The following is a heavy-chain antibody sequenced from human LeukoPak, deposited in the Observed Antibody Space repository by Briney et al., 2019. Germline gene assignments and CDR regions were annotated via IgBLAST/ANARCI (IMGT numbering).Heavy chain of an antibody. CDR2: IDPSDSYT. D-gene: IGHD4-17*01. Sequence: GESLNISCKGSGDSLTNYWIIWVRQMPGKGLEWMGRIDPSDSYTNYSPSFEGHVTISADKSTSTVYLQWSSLKASDTAMYYCASTPPRVTTTALDYWGQGTLVTVSS. CDR1: GDSLTNYW. V-gene: IGHV5-10-1*01. CDR3: ASTPPRVTTTALDY. J-gene: IGHJ4*02.